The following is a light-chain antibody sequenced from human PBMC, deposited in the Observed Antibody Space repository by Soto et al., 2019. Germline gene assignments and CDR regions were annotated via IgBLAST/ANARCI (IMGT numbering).Light chain of an antibody. J-gene: IGKJ4*01. Sequence: EIVLTQSPYTLSVSPGETATLSCRPSQSANNKLAWYQQKPGQAPRLVMYTVSVRATGIPARFSGSGSGTEFTLTISSLQSEDAAVYYCQQHNNWPLTFGGGTRVEI. CDR3: QQHNNWPLT. CDR2: TVS. CDR1: QSANNK. V-gene: IGKV3D-15*01.